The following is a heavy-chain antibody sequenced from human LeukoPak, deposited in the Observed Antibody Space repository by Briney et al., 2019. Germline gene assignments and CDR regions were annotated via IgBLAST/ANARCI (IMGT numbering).Heavy chain of an antibody. CDR3: ARGATGTTFDY. Sequence: PGGSLRLSCAASGFKFDDYGMSWVRHAPGKGLEWVSGINWNGGSTGYADSVRGRFTISRDNAKNSLYLQMNSLRAEDTALYYCARGATGTTFDYWGQGTLVTVSS. CDR2: INWNGGST. D-gene: IGHD1-1*01. J-gene: IGHJ4*02. V-gene: IGHV3-20*04. CDR1: GFKFDDYG.